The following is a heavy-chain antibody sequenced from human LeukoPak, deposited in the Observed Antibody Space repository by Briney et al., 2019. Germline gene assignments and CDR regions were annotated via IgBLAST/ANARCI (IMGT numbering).Heavy chain of an antibody. CDR3: AKDDARGGCSLAHCNPIDS. J-gene: IGHJ4*02. Sequence: GGSLRLSCAASGFTFSTFAMTWVRQAPGKGLEWVSTFSPDGIHYADSVKGRFAISRDDSMSTLFLQMNSLRAEDTAIYYCAKDDARGGCSLAHCNPIDSWGQGTLVTVSS. D-gene: IGHD2-15*01. CDR2: FSPDGI. V-gene: IGHV3-23*01. CDR1: GFTFSTFA.